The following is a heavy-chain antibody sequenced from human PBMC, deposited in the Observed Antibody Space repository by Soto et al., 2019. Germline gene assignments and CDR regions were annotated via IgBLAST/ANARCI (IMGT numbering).Heavy chain of an antibody. J-gene: IGHJ6*02. D-gene: IGHD2-8*01. CDR2: IITIFGTA. Sequence: GASVKVSCKASGGTFSSYAISWVRQAPGQGLEWMGGIITIFGTANYAQKFQGRVTITADKSTSTAYMELSSLRSEDTAVYYCARVGIVLMVYATGGSGMDVWGQGTTVTVSS. CDR3: ARVGIVLMVYATGGSGMDV. CDR1: GGTFSSYA. V-gene: IGHV1-69*06.